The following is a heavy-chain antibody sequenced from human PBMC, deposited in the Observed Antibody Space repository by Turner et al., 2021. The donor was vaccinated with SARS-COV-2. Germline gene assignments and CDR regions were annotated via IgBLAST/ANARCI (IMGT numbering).Heavy chain of an antibody. Sequence: EVQLVKSGGGLVKPGGSLRFSCAASGFTFSRHSMKWVRQAPGKGLEWVSCISSSSSYIYYADSVKGRFTITRDNAKNSLYLKMNSLRAEDTAVYYCARSPTAPGYYYDSSGYYTPYYFDYWGQGTLVTVSS. J-gene: IGHJ4*02. CDR2: ISSSSSYI. D-gene: IGHD3-22*01. CDR1: GFTFSRHS. V-gene: IGHV3-21*01. CDR3: ARSPTAPGYYYDSSGYYTPYYFDY.